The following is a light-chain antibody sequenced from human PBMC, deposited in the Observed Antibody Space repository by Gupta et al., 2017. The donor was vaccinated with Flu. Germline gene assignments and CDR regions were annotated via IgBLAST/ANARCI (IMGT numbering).Light chain of an antibody. J-gene: IGLJ3*02. V-gene: IGLV2-8*01. Sequence: SVTISCIGAISDIGGYNFVSWYQLPPGKPHNLMFSEVTKRPSGVPDRFSGSKSGTTASLTVSGLQAEDEADYYCSSYAGSNNWVFGGGTKLTVL. CDR2: EVT. CDR1: ISDIGGYNF. CDR3: SSYAGSNNWV.